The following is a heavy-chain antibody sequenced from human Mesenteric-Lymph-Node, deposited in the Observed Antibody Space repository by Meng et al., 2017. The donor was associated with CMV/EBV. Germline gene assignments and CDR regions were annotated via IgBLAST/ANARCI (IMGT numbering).Heavy chain of an antibody. CDR1: GVTFSRST. Sequence: SGVTFSRSTVSWVRQAPGQGLEWMGRIIPILGVAKYDEKFKGRITISAVMARTTSYMELSNLNSEDTAVYYCARDGQYSNYKNNRFDPWGQGTLVTVSS. D-gene: IGHD2/OR15-2a*01. CDR2: IIPILGVA. J-gene: IGHJ5*02. CDR3: ARDGQYSNYKNNRFDP. V-gene: IGHV1-69*04.